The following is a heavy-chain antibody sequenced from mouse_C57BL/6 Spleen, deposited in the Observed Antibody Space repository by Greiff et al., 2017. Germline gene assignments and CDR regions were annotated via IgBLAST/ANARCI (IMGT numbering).Heavy chain of an antibody. J-gene: IGHJ2*01. CDR2: IYPGGGYT. D-gene: IGHD1-1*01. V-gene: IGHV1-63*01. CDR1: GYTFTNYW. Sequence: QVQLQQSGAELVRPGTSVKMSCKASGYTFTNYWIGWAKQRPGHGLEWIGDIYPGGGYTNYNEKFKGKATLTADKSSSTAYMQFSSLTSEDSAIFYFARSELRYYFGSWGQGTTLTVSS. CDR3: ARSELRYYFGS.